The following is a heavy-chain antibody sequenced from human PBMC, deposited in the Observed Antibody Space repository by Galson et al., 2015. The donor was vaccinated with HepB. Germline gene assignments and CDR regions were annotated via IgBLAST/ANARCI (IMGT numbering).Heavy chain of an antibody. D-gene: IGHD2-21*02. Sequence: SLRLSCAASGFTFSSYAMSWVRQAPGKGLEWVSAISGSGGSTYYADSVKGRFTISRDNSKNTLYLQMNSLRAEDTAVYYCARVWGDSTAFDYWGQGTLVTVSS. CDR3: ARVWGDSTAFDY. CDR1: GFTFSSYA. V-gene: IGHV3-23*01. J-gene: IGHJ4*02. CDR2: ISGSGGST.